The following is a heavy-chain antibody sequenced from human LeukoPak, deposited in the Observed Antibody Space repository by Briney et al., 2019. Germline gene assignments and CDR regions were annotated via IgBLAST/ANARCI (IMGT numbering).Heavy chain of an antibody. CDR3: ARDLDFWSGYYDY. J-gene: IGHJ4*02. V-gene: IGHV3-74*01. D-gene: IGHD3-3*01. CDR2: INGDGSTT. Sequence: TGGSLRLSCAAPGFTFSSYWMHWVRQAPGKGLVWVSRINGDGSTTSYANSVKGRFTISRDNAKNTLYLQMNSLRAEDTAVYYCARDLDFWSGYYDYWGQGTLVTVSS. CDR1: GFTFSSYW.